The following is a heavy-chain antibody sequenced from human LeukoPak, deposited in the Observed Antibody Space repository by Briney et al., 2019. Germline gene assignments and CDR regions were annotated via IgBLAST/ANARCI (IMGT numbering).Heavy chain of an antibody. J-gene: IGHJ4*02. CDR3: AKRGINWGPIDY. D-gene: IGHD7-27*01. CDR2: ISDDGTDT. V-gene: IGHV3-23*01. Sequence: GGSLSLSCAASGFTFSNYAITWVRQAPGEGLEWVSAISDDGTDTYYADSVKGRFTISRDNSKSTLYLQMNSLRAEDTAVYYRAKRGINWGPIDYWGQGTLVTVSS. CDR1: GFTFSNYA.